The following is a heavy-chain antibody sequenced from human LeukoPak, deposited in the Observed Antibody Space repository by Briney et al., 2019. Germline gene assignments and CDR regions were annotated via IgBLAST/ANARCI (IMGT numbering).Heavy chain of an antibody. CDR3: AKSGGGGLGILEN. V-gene: IGHV3-23*01. Sequence: GGSLRLSCATSTFTFNTYGLHWVRQAPGKGLEYVSGIGGIGTGGNTYYGDSVKGRFTISRDISKNTLYLEMNSLRVEDTAVYYCAKSGGGGLGILENWGQGTLVTVSS. CDR1: TFTFNTYG. D-gene: IGHD1-1*01. J-gene: IGHJ4*02. CDR2: IGGIGTGGNT.